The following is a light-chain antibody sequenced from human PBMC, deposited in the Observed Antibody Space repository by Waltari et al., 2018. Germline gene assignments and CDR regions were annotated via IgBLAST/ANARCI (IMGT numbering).Light chain of an antibody. CDR1: QSVGRT. Sequence: EIVLTQSPGTLSLSPGERVTLSCRASQSVGRTLAWYQQKPGQAPRLLIYAASNRATGIPDRFSGSGSGTDFSLTISRLEPEDFAVYYCQHYVRLPATFGQGTKVAIK. CDR2: AAS. V-gene: IGKV3-20*01. CDR3: QHYVRLPAT. J-gene: IGKJ1*01.